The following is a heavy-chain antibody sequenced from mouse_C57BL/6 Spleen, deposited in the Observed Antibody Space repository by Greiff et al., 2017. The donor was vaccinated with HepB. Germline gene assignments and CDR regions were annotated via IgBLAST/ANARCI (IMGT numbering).Heavy chain of an antibody. CDR2: IYPGDGDT. Sequence: QVQLQQSGPELVKPGASVKISCKASGYAFSSSWMNWVKQRPGKGLEWIGRIYPGDGDTNYNGKFKGKATLTADKSSSTAYMQLSSLTSEDSAVYCCANGNYGDYYAMDYWGQGTSVTVSS. V-gene: IGHV1-82*01. D-gene: IGHD2-1*01. J-gene: IGHJ4*01. CDR3: ANGNYGDYYAMDY. CDR1: GYAFSSSW.